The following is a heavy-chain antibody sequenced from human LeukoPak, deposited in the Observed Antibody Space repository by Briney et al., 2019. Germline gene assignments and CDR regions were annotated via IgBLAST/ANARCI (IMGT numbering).Heavy chain of an antibody. CDR1: GGSLSSSSYY. J-gene: IGHJ4*02. Sequence: SETLSLTCTVSGGSLSSSSYYWGWIRQPPGKGLEWIGSIYYSGSTYYNPSLKSRVTISVDTSKNQFSLKLSSVTAADTAVYCCARDGDYWGQGTLVTVSS. V-gene: IGHV4-39*07. CDR3: ARDGDY. CDR2: IYYSGST.